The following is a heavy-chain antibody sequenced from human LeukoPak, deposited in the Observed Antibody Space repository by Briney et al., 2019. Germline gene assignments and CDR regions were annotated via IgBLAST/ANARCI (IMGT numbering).Heavy chain of an antibody. CDR2: IIPILGIA. V-gene: IGHV1-69*02. D-gene: IGHD3-9*01. CDR3: ARAPTRYFDWSYAFDI. Sequence: SVKVSCKASGGTFSSYTISWVRQAPGQGLEWMGRIIPILGIANYAQKFQGRVTITADKSTSTAYMELSSLRSEDTAVYYCARAPTRYFDWSYAFDIWGQATMATVSS. CDR1: GGTFSSYT. J-gene: IGHJ3*02.